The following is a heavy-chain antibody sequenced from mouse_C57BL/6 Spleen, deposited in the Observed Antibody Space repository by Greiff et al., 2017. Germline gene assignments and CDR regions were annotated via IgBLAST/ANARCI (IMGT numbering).Heavy chain of an antibody. CDR1: GYTFTDYN. J-gene: IGHJ2*01. D-gene: IGHD2-4*01. CDR2: INPNNGGT. V-gene: IGHV1-22*01. Sequence: VQLKESGPELVKPGASVKMSCKASGYTFTDYNMHWVKQSHGKSLEWIGYINPNNGGTSYNQKFKGKATLTVNKSSSTAYMELRSLTSEDSAVYYCARDYDYDKDYWGQGTTLTVSS. CDR3: ARDYDYDKDY.